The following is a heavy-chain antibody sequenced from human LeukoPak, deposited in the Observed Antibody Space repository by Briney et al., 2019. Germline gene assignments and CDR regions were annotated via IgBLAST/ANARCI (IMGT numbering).Heavy chain of an antibody. J-gene: IGHJ3*01. V-gene: IGHV3-74*01. CDR3: IVVVEPPDSDGFDV. CDR2: INADGSTT. CDR1: GFTFGNSW. D-gene: IGHD1-14*01. Sequence: PGGSLRLSCAASGFTFGNSWVRWVRHAPGKGLVWVSLINADGSTTVYADSVKGRFTISRDNARNTLSLEMNSLTIEDTAVYYCIVVVEPPDSDGFDVWGQGTMITVS.